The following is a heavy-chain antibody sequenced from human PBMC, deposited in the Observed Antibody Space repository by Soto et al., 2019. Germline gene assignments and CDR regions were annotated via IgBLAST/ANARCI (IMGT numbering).Heavy chain of an antibody. Sequence: QVQLVQSGAEVKKSGASVRVTCEASGYTFISYSMYWVRQAPGQGLEWMGMINPRDGTTLYAQNFQGRVTMTRDTSTRTVYMELSSLRSEDTALYYCARGGGTLDYGGQGTLVTVSS. CDR3: ARGGGTLDY. CDR2: INPRDGTT. V-gene: IGHV1-46*01. J-gene: IGHJ4*02. CDR1: GYTFISYS.